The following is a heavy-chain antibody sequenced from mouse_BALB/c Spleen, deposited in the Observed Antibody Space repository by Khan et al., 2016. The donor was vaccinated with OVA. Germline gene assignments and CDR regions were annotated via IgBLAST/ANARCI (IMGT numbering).Heavy chain of an antibody. CDR1: GFTFSTYA. Sequence: EVQRVESGGGLVKPGGSLKLSCAASGFTFSTYAMSWVRQTPEKRLEWVATISSDGDYTYFPDNVTGRFTISSDNAKNTLCLQMTSLRSEDTAMYYCARSPYGNFAYWGQGTLVTVSA. CDR2: ISSDGDYT. CDR3: ARSPYGNFAY. V-gene: IGHV5-9-3*01. J-gene: IGHJ3*01. D-gene: IGHD2-1*01.